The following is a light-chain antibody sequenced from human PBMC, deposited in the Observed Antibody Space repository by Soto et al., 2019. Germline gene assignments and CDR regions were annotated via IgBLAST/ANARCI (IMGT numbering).Light chain of an antibody. Sequence: IQMTQPPSTLSSSVGDRVTITCRASHNIERWMAWYQQKPGKAPSLLIFDASTLHSGVPSRFSGSGSGTDFTLTISSLQPDDFATYYCQQFAISTTFGQGTKVDIK. CDR2: DAS. CDR3: QQFAISTT. CDR1: HNIERW. V-gene: IGKV1-5*01. J-gene: IGKJ1*01.